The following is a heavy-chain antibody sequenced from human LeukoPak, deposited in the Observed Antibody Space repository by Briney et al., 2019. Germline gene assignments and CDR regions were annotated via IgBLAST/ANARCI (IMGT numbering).Heavy chain of an antibody. V-gene: IGHV3-30*18. J-gene: IGHJ6*02. D-gene: IGHD2-2*01. CDR3: AKCRSIVVVPAAYPSPVYYGMDV. Sequence: GGSLRLSCAASGFTFSSYGMHWVRQAPGKGLEWVAVISYDGSNKYYADSVKGRFTISRDNSKNTLYLQMNSLRAEDTAVYYCAKCRSIVVVPAAYPSPVYYGMDVWGQGTTVTASS. CDR1: GFTFSSYG. CDR2: ISYDGSNK.